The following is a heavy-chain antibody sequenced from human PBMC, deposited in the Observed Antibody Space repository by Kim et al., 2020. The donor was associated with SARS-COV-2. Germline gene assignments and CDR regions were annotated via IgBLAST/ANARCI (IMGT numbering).Heavy chain of an antibody. CDR2: IYYSGST. J-gene: IGHJ6*02. CDR1: GGSISSYY. CDR3: ARVGGIAAAGDYYYYGMDV. D-gene: IGHD6-13*01. Sequence: SETLSLTCTVSGGSISSYYWSWIRQPPGKGLEWIGYIYYSGSTNYNPSLKSRVTISVDTSKNQFSLKLSSVTAADTAVYYCARVGGIAAAGDYYYYGMDVWGQGTTVTVSS. V-gene: IGHV4-59*13.